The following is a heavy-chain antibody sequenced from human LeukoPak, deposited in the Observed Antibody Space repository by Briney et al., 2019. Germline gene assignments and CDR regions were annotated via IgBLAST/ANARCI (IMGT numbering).Heavy chain of an antibody. D-gene: IGHD2-15*01. CDR2: IIPIFGTA. CDR3: ARMVAPNSYYYYYMDV. J-gene: IGHJ6*03. Sequence: VASVKVSCKASGGTFSSYAICWVRQAPGQGLEWMGGIIPIFGTANYAQKFQGRVTITADESTSTAYMELSSLRSEDTAVYYCARMVAPNSYYYYYMDVWGKGTTVTISS. V-gene: IGHV1-69*13. CDR1: GGTFSSYA.